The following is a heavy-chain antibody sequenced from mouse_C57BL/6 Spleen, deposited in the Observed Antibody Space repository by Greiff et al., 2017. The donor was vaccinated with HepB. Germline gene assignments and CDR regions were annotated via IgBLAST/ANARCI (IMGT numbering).Heavy chain of an antibody. CDR1: GYSITSGYY. V-gene: IGHV3-6*01. CDR2: ISYDGSN. CDR3: ARDHNYAMDY. Sequence: EVKLMESGPGLVNPSQSLSLTCSVTGYSITSGYYWNWIRQFPGNKLEWMGYISYDGSNNYNPSLKNRISITRDTSKNQFFLKLNSVTTEDTATYYCARDHNYAMDYWGQGTSVTVSS. J-gene: IGHJ4*01.